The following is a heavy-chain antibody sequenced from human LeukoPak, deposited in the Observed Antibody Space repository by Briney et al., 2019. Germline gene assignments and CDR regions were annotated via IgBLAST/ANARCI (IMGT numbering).Heavy chain of an antibody. D-gene: IGHD6-13*01. Sequence: GGSLRLSCAASGFTFSSYAMSWVRQPPGKGLEWVSDISGSGGSTSYADSVKGRFTISRDNSENTLYLQMISLRAEDTAVYYCAKRSSGIAAAGPYDYWGQGTLVTVSS. CDR3: AKRSSGIAAAGPYDY. V-gene: IGHV3-23*01. CDR1: GFTFSSYA. CDR2: ISGSGGST. J-gene: IGHJ4*02.